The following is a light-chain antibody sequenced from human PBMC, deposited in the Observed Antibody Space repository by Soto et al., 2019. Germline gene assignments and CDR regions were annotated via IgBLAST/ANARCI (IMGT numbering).Light chain of an antibody. Sequence: EIVLTQSPGTLSLSPGERATLSCRASQSVSSSYLAWYQQKPGQAPRLLIYGASSRATGILDRFSGSGSGTDFPLTISRLEPEDFAVYYCQQYGRSPFTFGPGTKVDIK. CDR1: QSVSSSY. J-gene: IGKJ3*01. CDR3: QQYGRSPFT. CDR2: GAS. V-gene: IGKV3-20*01.